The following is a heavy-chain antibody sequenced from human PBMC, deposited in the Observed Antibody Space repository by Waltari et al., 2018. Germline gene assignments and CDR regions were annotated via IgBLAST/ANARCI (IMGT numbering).Heavy chain of an antibody. J-gene: IGHJ4*02. CDR2: INHSGST. D-gene: IGHD6-6*01. V-gene: IGHV4-34*01. CDR3: AGGGMQLVREGYYFDY. CDR1: GGSFSGYY. Sequence: QVQLQQWGAGLLKPSETLSLTCAVYGGSFSGYYWSWIRQPPGKGLEWIGEINHSGSTTYNPSLKSRVTISVDTSKNQFSLKLSSVTAADTAVYYCAGGGMQLVREGYYFDYWGQGTLVTVSS.